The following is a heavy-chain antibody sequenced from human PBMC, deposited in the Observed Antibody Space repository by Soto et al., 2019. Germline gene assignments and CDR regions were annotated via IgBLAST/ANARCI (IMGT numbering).Heavy chain of an antibody. Sequence: QVQLVESGGGVVQPGRSLRLSCEASGFTFSNYGMHWVRQAPGKGLEWVAVILNDGSNRYHADSVKDRFTISRDNSKNMLYLQMTSLRAEDTDVYYCARDDEYSGNGMDVWGQGTTVTVS. D-gene: IGHD3-10*01. CDR3: ARDDEYSGNGMDV. J-gene: IGHJ6*02. V-gene: IGHV3-33*01. CDR2: ILNDGSNR. CDR1: GFTFSNYG.